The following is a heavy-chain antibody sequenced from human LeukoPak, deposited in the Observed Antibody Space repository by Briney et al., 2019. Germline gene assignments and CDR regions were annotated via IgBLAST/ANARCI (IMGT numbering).Heavy chain of an antibody. CDR2: IKSKTDGGTT. J-gene: IGHJ4*02. D-gene: IGHD3-10*01. V-gene: IGHV3-15*01. CDR1: GFTFSDAW. CDR3: TTGPYDYGSGTYYH. Sequence: GGSLRLSCAASGFTFSDAWMSWVRLAPGKGLEWVGRIKSKTDGGTTDYAAPVKGRFTISRDDSKNTLYVQMNSLKTEDTAVYYCTTGPYDYGSGTYYHWGQGTLVTVSS.